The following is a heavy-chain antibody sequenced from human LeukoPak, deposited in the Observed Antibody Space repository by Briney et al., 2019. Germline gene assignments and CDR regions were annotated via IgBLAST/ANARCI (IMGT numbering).Heavy chain of an antibody. J-gene: IGHJ6*04. D-gene: IGHD4-17*01. Sequence: GVLRLSCAASGFIFSSYAMSWVRQAPGKGLGWVSAISGSGGSTYYADSVKGRFTISRDNSKNTLYLQMNSLRAEDTAVYYCANSYGDYYYYYGMDVWGKGTTVTVSS. CDR1: GFIFSSYA. V-gene: IGHV3-23*01. CDR2: ISGSGGST. CDR3: ANSYGDYYYYYGMDV.